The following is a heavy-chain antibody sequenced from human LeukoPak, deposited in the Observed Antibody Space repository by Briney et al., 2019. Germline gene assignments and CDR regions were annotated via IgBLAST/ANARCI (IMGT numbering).Heavy chain of an antibody. Sequence: GGSLRLSCAASGFTFSSYAMSWVRHAPGKGLGWVSAISGSGGSAYYADSVKGRFTIFRDNSKNTLYLQMNSPRAEDTAVYYCAKWTPFWMATTSLDYWGQGTLVTVSS. CDR1: GFTFSSYA. V-gene: IGHV3-23*01. CDR3: AKWTPFWMATTSLDY. CDR2: ISGSGGSA. D-gene: IGHD5-24*01. J-gene: IGHJ4*02.